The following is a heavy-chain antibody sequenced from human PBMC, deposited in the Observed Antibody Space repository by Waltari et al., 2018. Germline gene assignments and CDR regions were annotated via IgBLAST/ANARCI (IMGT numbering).Heavy chain of an antibody. Sequence: QVQLVQSGAEVKKPGASVKVSCKASGYTFTGYYMHWVRQAPGQGLEWMGWINPNSGGTNYAQKFQGRVTMTRDTSISTAYMELSRLRSDDTAVYYCARDPNLYSSSSSWYFDLWGRGTLVTVSS. CDR1: GYTFTGYY. D-gene: IGHD6-13*01. J-gene: IGHJ2*01. CDR3: ARDPNLYSSSSSWYFDL. V-gene: IGHV1-2*02. CDR2: INPNSGGT.